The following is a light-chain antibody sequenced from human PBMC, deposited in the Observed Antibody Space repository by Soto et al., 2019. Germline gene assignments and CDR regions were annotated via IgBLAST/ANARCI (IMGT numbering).Light chain of an antibody. CDR2: GAS. V-gene: IGKV3-15*01. CDR3: QQYNNWPRT. CDR1: QRVSSN. Sequence: EIVMTQSPATLSVSPGERATLSCRASQRVSSNLAWYQQKPGQAPMLLIYGASTRATGIPARFSGSGSGTEFTLTISSLQSEDFAVYYCQQYNNWPRTFGQGTKVDIK. J-gene: IGKJ1*01.